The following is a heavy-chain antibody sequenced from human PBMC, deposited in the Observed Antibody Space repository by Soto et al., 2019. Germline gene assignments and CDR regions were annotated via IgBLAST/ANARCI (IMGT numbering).Heavy chain of an antibody. J-gene: IGHJ6*02. V-gene: IGHV1-69*12. CDR3: ARSFRATVAHYYYYYGMDV. CDR1: GGTFSSYA. Sequence: QVQLVQSGAEVKKPGSSVKVSCKASGGTFSSYAISWVRQAPGQGLEWMGGIIPIFGTANYAQKFQGRVTITADESTSTAYMELSSLRSEDTAVYYCARSFRATVAHYYYYYGMDVWGQGTTVTVSS. D-gene: IGHD4-17*01. CDR2: IIPIFGTA.